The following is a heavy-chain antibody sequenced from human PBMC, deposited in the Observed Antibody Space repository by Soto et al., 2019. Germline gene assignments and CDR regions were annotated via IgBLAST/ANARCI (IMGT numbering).Heavy chain of an antibody. D-gene: IGHD2-21*01. V-gene: IGHV1-69*01. CDR2: IIPVFGAA. Sequence: QVQLVQSGAEVKKPGSSVRVSCKASGATLNTFINYGITWLREAAGQGLEYMGGIIPVFGAANHAQKLQGRVTISAEESTRTVNMELSSLTSKDTAVYSCARGADTKILVIKYDALEIWGQGTMVTVSS. J-gene: IGHJ3*02. CDR1: GATLNTFINYG. CDR3: ARGADTKILVIKYDALEI.